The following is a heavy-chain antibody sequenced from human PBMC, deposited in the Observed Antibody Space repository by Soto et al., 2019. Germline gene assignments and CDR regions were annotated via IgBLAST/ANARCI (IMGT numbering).Heavy chain of an antibody. J-gene: IGHJ6*02. V-gene: IGHV1-8*01. D-gene: IGHD3-9*01. CDR2: MNPNSGNT. Sequence: SVKASCKASGYSVTSYDINWGRQATGQELEWMGWMNPNSGNTGYAQKFQGRVTMTRNTSISTAYMELSSLRSEDTAVYYCARDLGTIFRLLKDYYGMDVWGQGTTVTVSS. CDR1: GYSVTSYD. CDR3: ARDLGTIFRLLKDYYGMDV.